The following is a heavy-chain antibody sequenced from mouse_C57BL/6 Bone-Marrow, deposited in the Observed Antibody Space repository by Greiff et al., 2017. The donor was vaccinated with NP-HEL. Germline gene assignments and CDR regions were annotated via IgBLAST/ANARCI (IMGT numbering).Heavy chain of an antibody. D-gene: IGHD1-1*01. Sequence: VQLQQSGPVLVKPGASVKMSCKASGYTFTDYYMNWVKQSHGKSLEWIGVINPYNGGTSYNQKFKGKAKLTVDKSSSTAYMELNSLTSEDSAVYYCARRLGLRQFPWFAYWGQGTLVTVSA. CDR3: ARRLGLRQFPWFAY. J-gene: IGHJ3*01. CDR1: GYTFTDYY. V-gene: IGHV1-19*01. CDR2: INPYNGGT.